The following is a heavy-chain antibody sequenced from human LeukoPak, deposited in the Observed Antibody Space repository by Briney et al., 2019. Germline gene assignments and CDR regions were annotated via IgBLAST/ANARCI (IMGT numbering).Heavy chain of an antibody. CDR1: GCTFSSCA. Sequence: GASVKVSCKASGCTFSSCAISWVRHAPGQGLEWMGVILPIFGGANYSQKFQGRVTITADEYTSTAYMELSSLRSEDTAVYYCARPPPDYGSESYGYYYYGMDVWGQGTTVTVSS. CDR2: ILPIFGGA. V-gene: IGHV1-69*13. J-gene: IGHJ6*01. D-gene: IGHD3-10*01. CDR3: ARPPPDYGSESYGYYYYGMDV.